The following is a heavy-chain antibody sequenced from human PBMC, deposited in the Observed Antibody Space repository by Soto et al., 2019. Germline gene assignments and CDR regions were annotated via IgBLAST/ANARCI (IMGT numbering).Heavy chain of an antibody. CDR2: INPNSGGT. V-gene: IGHV1-2*02. D-gene: IGHD2-15*01. CDR1: GYTFTGYQ. J-gene: IGHJ4*02. Sequence: QVQLVQSGAELKKPGASVKVSCKASGYTFTGYQIHWVRQAPGQGLECMGWINPNSGGTNYAQKFQGRVTMTRDTYITTAYMELNRLTSDDSAVYYCARGRDIVSPGNWGQGTLVSVSS. CDR3: ARGRDIVSPGN.